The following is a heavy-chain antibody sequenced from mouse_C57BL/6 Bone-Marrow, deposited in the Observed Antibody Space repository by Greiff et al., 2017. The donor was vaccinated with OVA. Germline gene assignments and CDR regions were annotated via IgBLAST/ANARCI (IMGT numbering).Heavy chain of an antibody. V-gene: IGHV5-4*01. Sequence: EVKVVESGGGLVKPGGSLKLSCAASGFTFSSYAMSWVRQTPEKRLEWVATISDGGSYTYYPDNVKGRFTISRDNAKNNLYLQMSHLKSEDTAMYYCARDAYGNRYAMDYWGQGTSVTVSS. CDR2: ISDGGSYT. CDR3: ARDAYGNRYAMDY. CDR1: GFTFSSYA. D-gene: IGHD2-1*01. J-gene: IGHJ4*01.